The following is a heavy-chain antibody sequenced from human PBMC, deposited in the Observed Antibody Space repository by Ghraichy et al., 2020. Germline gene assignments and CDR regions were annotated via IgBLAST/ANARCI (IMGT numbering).Heavy chain of an antibody. D-gene: IGHD4-17*01. J-gene: IGHJ4*02. CDR2: IYYSGST. Sequence: ETLSLTCTVSGGSISSSSYYWGWIRQPPGKGLEWIGSIYYSGSTYYNPSLKSRVTISVDTSKNQFSLKLSSVTAADTAVYYCAHTTYGDYEGYNIWGQGTLVTVSS. CDR3: AHTTYGDYEGYNI. V-gene: IGHV4-39*07. CDR1: GGSISSSSYY.